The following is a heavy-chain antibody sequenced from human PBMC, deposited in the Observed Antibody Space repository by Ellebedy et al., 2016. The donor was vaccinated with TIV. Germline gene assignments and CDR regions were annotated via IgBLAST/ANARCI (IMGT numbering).Heavy chain of an antibody. J-gene: IGHJ5*02. CDR2: IWYDGSNK. D-gene: IGHD3-3*01. CDR1: GFTFSRYG. Sequence: PGGSLRLSCAASGFTFSRYGMHWVRQAPGKGLEWVAVIWYDGSNKYYADSVKCRFTIARDNYKNTLYLQMNSLRAEDTSVYYCARALFTYPHNWFDPWGQGTLVTVSS. CDR3: ARALFTYPHNWFDP. V-gene: IGHV3-33*08.